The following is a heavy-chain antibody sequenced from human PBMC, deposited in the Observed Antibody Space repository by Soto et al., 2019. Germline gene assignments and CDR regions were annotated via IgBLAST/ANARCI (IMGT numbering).Heavy chain of an antibody. D-gene: IGHD1-26*01. CDR1: GFTFSNYA. Sequence: EVQLVESGGGLVQPGGSLRLSCAASGFTFSNYAMHWVRQAPGKGLEYVSAISSNGGSTYYANSVKGRFTISRDNSKSTLYLQMGSLRAEDMAVYYCARGGSDFDYCGQGTLGTVSS. V-gene: IGHV3-64*01. CDR3: ARGGSDFDY. J-gene: IGHJ4*02. CDR2: ISSNGGST.